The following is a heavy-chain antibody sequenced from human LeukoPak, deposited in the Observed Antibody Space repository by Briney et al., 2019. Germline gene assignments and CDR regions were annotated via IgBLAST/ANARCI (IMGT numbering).Heavy chain of an antibody. CDR1: GFTFDDYA. Sequence: GGSLRLSCAASGFTFDDYAMHWVRQAPGKGLEWVSGISWNGGSIGYADSVKGRFTISRDNAKNSLYLQMNSLRAEDTALYYCAKVGSSSGYYFDYWGQGTLVTVSS. CDR2: ISWNGGSI. CDR3: AKVGSSSGYYFDY. J-gene: IGHJ4*02. D-gene: IGHD6-6*01. V-gene: IGHV3-9*01.